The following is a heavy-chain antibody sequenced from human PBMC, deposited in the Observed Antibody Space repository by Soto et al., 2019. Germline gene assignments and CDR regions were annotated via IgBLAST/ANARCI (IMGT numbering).Heavy chain of an antibody. J-gene: IGHJ4*02. V-gene: IGHV4-34*01. CDR2: INHSGST. D-gene: IGHD3-3*01. CDR3: ARLYPIFGVVIYGFDY. CDR1: GGSFSGYY. Sequence: SETLSLTCAVYGGSFSGYYWSWIRQPPGKGLEWIGEINHSGSTNYNPSLKSRVTISVDTSKNQFSLKLSSVTAADTAVYYCARLYPIFGVVIYGFDYWGQGTLVT.